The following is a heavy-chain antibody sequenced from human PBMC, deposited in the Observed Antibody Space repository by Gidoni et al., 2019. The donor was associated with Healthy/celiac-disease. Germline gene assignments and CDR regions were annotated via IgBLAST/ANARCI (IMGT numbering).Heavy chain of an antibody. Sequence: EVQLLESGGGLVQPGGSLRLSCAASGFTFSSYAMSWVRQAPGKGLEWVAAISGSGGSTYYADSVKGRFTISRDNSKNTLYLQMNSLRAEDTAVYYCARVGIAVAGTFDYWGQGTLVTVSS. V-gene: IGHV3-23*01. CDR2: ISGSGGST. D-gene: IGHD6-19*01. J-gene: IGHJ4*02. CDR1: GFTFSSYA. CDR3: ARVGIAVAGTFDY.